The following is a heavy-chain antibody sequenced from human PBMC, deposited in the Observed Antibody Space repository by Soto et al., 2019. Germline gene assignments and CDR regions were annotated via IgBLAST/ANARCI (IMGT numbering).Heavy chain of an antibody. CDR1: GGSFSNYY. V-gene: IGHV4-34*01. Sequence: LSLTCAVYGGSFSNYYWSWIRQSPGKGLEWIGEINHSGSTNYIPSLKSRVTISLDTSKNQFSLTLSSVTAADTAVYYCAGFFGSRYGRVDPWGQGTLVTVS. CDR3: AGFFGSRYGRVDP. D-gene: IGHD3-3*01. J-gene: IGHJ5*02. CDR2: INHSGST.